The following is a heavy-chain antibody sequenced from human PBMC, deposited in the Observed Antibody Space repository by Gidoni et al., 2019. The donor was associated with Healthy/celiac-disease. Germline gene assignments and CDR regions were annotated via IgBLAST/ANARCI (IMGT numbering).Heavy chain of an antibody. CDR2: IYYSGSP. D-gene: IGHD5-18*01. CDR3: AGGYSYGELY. CDR1: GGSISSGGYY. J-gene: IGHJ4*01. Sequence: QAQLQESGPAPVLPSQLLSPTCTVSGGSISSGGYYWSWLRQHPGKGLEWIGYIYYSGSPHYNPSPKSRMTISVDTSKNQFSLKLSSVTAADAAVYYCAGGYSYGELYWGQGTLVTVSS. V-gene: IGHV4-31*03.